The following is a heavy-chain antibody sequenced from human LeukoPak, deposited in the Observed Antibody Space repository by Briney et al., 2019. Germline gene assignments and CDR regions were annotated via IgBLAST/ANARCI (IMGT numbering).Heavy chain of an antibody. CDR1: GYTFTGYY. Sequence: ASVKVSCKASGYTFTGYYMHWVRQAPGQGLEWMGWINPNSGGTNYAQKFQGRVTMTRDTSISTAYMELSRLRSDDTAVYYCARELENYYGSGSYPNWFDPWGQGTLVTVSS. J-gene: IGHJ5*02. CDR2: INPNSGGT. V-gene: IGHV1-2*02. D-gene: IGHD3-10*01. CDR3: ARELENYYGSGSYPNWFDP.